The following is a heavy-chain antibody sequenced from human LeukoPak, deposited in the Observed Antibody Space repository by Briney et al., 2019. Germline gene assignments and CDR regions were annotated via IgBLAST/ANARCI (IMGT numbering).Heavy chain of an antibody. D-gene: IGHD1-26*01. Sequence: PSETLSLTCTVSGGSISSHYWSWIRQPPGKGLEWIGYIYYSGSTNYNPSLKSRVTISIDTSKNQFSLKLSSVTAADTAVYYCARGGGGSPNWFDPWGQGTLVTVSS. CDR2: IYYSGST. CDR1: GGSISSHY. CDR3: ARGGGGSPNWFDP. V-gene: IGHV4-59*11. J-gene: IGHJ5*02.